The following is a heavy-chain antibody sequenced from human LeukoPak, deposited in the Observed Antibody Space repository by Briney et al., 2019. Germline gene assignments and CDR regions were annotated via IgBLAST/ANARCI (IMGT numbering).Heavy chain of an antibody. CDR3: ARDERGSYDY. D-gene: IGHD1-26*01. J-gene: IGHJ4*02. Sequence: PSETLSLTCTVSGGSISSSSYYWGWIRQPPGKGLEWIGYIYYSGSTNYNPSLKSRVTISVDTSKNQFSLKLSSVTAADTAVYYCARDERGSYDYWGQGTLVTVSS. CDR1: GGSISSSSYY. V-gene: IGHV4-61*01. CDR2: IYYSGST.